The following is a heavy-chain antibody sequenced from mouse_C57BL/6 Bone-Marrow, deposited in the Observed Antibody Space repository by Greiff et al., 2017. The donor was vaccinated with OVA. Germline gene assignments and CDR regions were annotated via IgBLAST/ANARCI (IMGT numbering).Heavy chain of an antibody. J-gene: IGHJ2*01. CDR3: AGGTTVVDY. Sequence: VQPQQSGPELVKPGASVKISCKASGYAFSSSWMNWVKQRPGKGLEWIGRIYPGDGDTNYNGKFKGKATLTADKSSSTAYMQLSSLTSEDSAVYFCAGGTTVVDYWGQGTTLTVSS. CDR2: IYPGDGDT. V-gene: IGHV1-82*01. D-gene: IGHD1-1*01. CDR1: GYAFSSSW.